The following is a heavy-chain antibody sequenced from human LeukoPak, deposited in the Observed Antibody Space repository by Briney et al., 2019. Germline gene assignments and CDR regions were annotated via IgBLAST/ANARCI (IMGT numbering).Heavy chain of an antibody. D-gene: IGHD6-13*01. J-gene: IGHJ4*02. CDR2: IYYSGST. V-gene: IGHV4-39*07. Sequence: SETLSLTCTVSGGSISSSSYYWGWIRQPPGKGLEWMGSIYYSGSTYYNPSLKSRVTISVDTSKNQFSLKLSSVTAADTAVYYCARTHSSSWYLLDYWGQGTLVTVSS. CDR1: GGSISSSSYY. CDR3: ARTHSSSWYLLDY.